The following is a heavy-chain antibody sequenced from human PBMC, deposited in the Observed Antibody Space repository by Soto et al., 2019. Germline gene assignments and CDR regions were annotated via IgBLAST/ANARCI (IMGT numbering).Heavy chain of an antibody. V-gene: IGHV1-69*01. Sequence: QLVQSGAEVKKPGSSVKVSCQAFGGTFSKYGVSWVRQAPGQGLQWMGGITPMLGTSTITQRFHDRVTLTADEFTTVAYMELNSLTSEDTAIYYCATYRPGSSGAKWFDPWGQGTRVTVSP. CDR1: GGTFSKYG. J-gene: IGHJ5*02. CDR3: ATYRPGSSGAKWFDP. CDR2: ITPMLGTS. D-gene: IGHD6-19*01.